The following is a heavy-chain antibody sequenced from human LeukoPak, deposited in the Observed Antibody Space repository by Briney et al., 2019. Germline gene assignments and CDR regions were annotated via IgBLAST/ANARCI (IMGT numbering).Heavy chain of an antibody. V-gene: IGHV4-59*01. CDR2: IYYSGST. Sequence: PSETLSLTCPVPGGSITRSYWSSIRQPPGKGLEWIGYIYYSGSTNYNPSLKSRVTISVDTSKNQFSLKLSSVTAADPAVYYCAGYGDRGVVDYWGQGTLVTVSS. CDR3: AGYGDRGVVDY. CDR1: GGSITRSY. D-gene: IGHD5-12*01. J-gene: IGHJ4*02.